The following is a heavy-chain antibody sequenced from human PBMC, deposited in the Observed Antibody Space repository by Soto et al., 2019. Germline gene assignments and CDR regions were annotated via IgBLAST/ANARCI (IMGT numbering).Heavy chain of an antibody. V-gene: IGHV1-18*01. CDR2: ISAYNGNT. CDR1: GYTFTSYG. J-gene: IGHJ5*02. CDR3: ARSHYCGGDCYSNWFDP. D-gene: IGHD2-21*02. Sequence: ASVKVSCKASGYTFTSYGISWVRQAPGQGLEWMGWISAYNGNTNYAQKLQGRVTMTTDTSTSTAYMELRSLRSDDTAVYYCARSHYCGGDCYSNWFDPWGQGTLVTVS.